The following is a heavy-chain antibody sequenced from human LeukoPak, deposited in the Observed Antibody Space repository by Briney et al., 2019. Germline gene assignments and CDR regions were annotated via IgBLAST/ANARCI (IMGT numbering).Heavy chain of an antibody. CDR1: GFTFSSYW. Sequence: PGGSLRLSCAASGFTFSSYWMHWVRQAPGKGLVWVSRINSDGSSTIYADSVKGRFTISRDNAKNTLYLQMNSLRAEDTAVYYCASARSSVAGHGNGYWGQGTLVTVSS. CDR3: ASARSSVAGHGNGY. V-gene: IGHV3-74*01. D-gene: IGHD6-19*01. CDR2: INSDGSST. J-gene: IGHJ4*02.